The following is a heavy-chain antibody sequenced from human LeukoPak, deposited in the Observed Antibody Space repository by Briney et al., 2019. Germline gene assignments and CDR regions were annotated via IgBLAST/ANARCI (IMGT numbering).Heavy chain of an antibody. CDR2: IWYDGSNK. CDR3: AKSFTMIVVVIDY. CDR1: GFTFSSYG. V-gene: IGHV3-33*06. Sequence: GRSLRLSCAASGFTFSSYGMHWVRQAPGKGLEWVAVIWYDGSNKYYADSVKGRFTISRDNSKNTLYLQMNSLRAEDTAVYYCAKSFTMIVVVIDYWGQGTLVTVSS. J-gene: IGHJ4*02. D-gene: IGHD3-22*01.